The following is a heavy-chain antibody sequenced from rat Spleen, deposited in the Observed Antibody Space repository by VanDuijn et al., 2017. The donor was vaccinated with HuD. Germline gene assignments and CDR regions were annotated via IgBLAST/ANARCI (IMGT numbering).Heavy chain of an antibody. V-gene: IGHV5-22*01. J-gene: IGHJ2*01. CDR3: ARGRLFDY. Sequence: EVQLVESDGGLVQPGRSLKLSCAASGFTFSDYYMAWVPQVPKKGLEWVAYINYEGSRTYYGDSVKGRFTISRDNAKSTLYLQMDSLRSEDTATYYCARGRLFDYWGQGVMVTVSS. CDR1: GFTFSDYY. CDR2: INYEGSRT.